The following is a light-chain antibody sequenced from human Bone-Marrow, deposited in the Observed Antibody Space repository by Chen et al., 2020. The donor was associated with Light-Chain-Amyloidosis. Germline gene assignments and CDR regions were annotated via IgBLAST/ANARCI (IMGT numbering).Light chain of an antibody. CDR3: QQYGTSPLT. J-gene: IGKJ4*01. Sequence: EIVLTQSPGTLSLSPGEGANLSCRASQTISSNYLTWYQQKFGQAPRLLIYGSSSRATGIPDRFTGSGSGTDFTLTINRLEPEDFAMYDCQQYGTSPLTFGGGTKVEIK. CDR2: GSS. V-gene: IGKV3-20*01. CDR1: QTISSNY.